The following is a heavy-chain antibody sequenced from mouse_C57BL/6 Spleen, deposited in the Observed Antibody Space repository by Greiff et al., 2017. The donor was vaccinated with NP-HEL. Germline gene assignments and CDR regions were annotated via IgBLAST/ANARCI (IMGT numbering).Heavy chain of an antibody. CDR1: GYAFTNYL. CDR3: ARGGKGDY. CDR2: INPGSGGT. J-gene: IGHJ2*01. Sequence: VQLQQSGAELVRPGTSVKVSCKASGYAFTNYLIEWVKQRPGQGLEWIGVINPGSGGTNYNEKFKGKATLTADKSSSTAYMQLSSLTSEDSAVYFCARGGKGDYWGQGTTLTVSS. V-gene: IGHV1-54*01.